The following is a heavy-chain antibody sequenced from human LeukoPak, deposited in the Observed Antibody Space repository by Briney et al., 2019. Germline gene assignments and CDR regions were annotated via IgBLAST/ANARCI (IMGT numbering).Heavy chain of an antibody. CDR1: GFTFSNYW. CDR3: ARGGSYGDY. V-gene: IGHV3-74*01. Sequence: GGSLRLSCAASGFTFSNYWMHWVRQVPEKGLVWVSRVNPDGSSLTYANSVKGRSTSSRDNARNTLYLQMTRLRVEDTAVYYCARGGSYGDYWGQGILVTVSS. J-gene: IGHJ4*02. D-gene: IGHD3-16*01. CDR2: VNPDGSSL.